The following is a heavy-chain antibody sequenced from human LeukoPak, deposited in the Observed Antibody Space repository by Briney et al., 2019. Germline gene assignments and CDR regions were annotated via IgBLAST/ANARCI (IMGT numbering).Heavy chain of an antibody. V-gene: IGHV4-59*08. D-gene: IGHD1-26*01. Sequence: SETLSLTCNVSGDSISSYYWGWIRQPPGKGLKWIAYVSSSGTTNDNPSLKSRVTISVDTSKNQLSLKLTSVTAADTAVYYCASHIGGSYSNYYYMDVWGKGTMVTVSS. CDR1: GDSISSYY. CDR2: VSSSGTT. CDR3: ASHIGGSYSNYYYMDV. J-gene: IGHJ6*03.